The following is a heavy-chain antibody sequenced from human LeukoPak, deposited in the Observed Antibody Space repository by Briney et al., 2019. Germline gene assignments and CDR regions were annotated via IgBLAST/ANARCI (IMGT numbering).Heavy chain of an antibody. CDR2: ISSSDSAT. Sequence: GGSLRLSCAASGFTLSTYEMTRVRQAPGKGLEWVSFISSSDSATFYADSVKGRFTIFRDTAKNSLYLQMNNLRGEDTAVYYCARDVSSSTRAFDIWGQGTMVAVS. V-gene: IGHV3-48*03. J-gene: IGHJ3*02. CDR3: ARDVSSSTRAFDI. D-gene: IGHD2-15*01. CDR1: GFTLSTYE.